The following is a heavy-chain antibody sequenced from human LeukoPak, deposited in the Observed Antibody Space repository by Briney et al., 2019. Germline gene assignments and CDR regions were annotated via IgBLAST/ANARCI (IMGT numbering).Heavy chain of an antibody. Sequence: PGGSLRLSCAASGFTFSSYAMSWVRQAPGKGLEWVSAISGSGGSTYYADSVKGRFTISRDNSKNTLYLQMNSLRAEDTAVYYCAKESRVLRYFDWLSPIDYWGQGTLVTVSS. CDR2: ISGSGGST. CDR1: GFTFSSYA. D-gene: IGHD3-9*01. J-gene: IGHJ4*02. V-gene: IGHV3-23*01. CDR3: AKESRVLRYFDWLSPIDY.